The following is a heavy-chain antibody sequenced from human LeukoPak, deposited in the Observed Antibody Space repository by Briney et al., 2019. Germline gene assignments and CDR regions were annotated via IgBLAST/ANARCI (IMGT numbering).Heavy chain of an antibody. CDR3: TTEFGSGYHFDY. CDR2: IKSKTNGGTA. D-gene: IGHD3-10*01. Sequence: PGGSLRLSCAASEFTFSSAWMSWVRQAPGKGLEWVGRIKSKTNGGTADYAAPVKGRFAISRDDAKNTLYLQMNSLKTEDTAVYYCTTEFGSGYHFDYWGQGTLVTVSS. CDR1: EFTFSSAW. J-gene: IGHJ4*02. V-gene: IGHV3-15*01.